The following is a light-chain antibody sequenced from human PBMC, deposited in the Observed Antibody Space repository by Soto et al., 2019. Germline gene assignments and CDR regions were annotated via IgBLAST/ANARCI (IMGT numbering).Light chain of an antibody. Sequence: EIVMTQSPATLSVSPGEGATLSCRASQNIRSKLAWYQQKPGQAPRLLISGASTRATGIPVRFSGSGSGTEFALAISSLQSEDFAVYYCQRRSNRPPITFGQGTRLENK. J-gene: IGKJ5*01. CDR1: QNIRSK. CDR3: QRRSNRPPIT. CDR2: GAS. V-gene: IGKV3-15*01.